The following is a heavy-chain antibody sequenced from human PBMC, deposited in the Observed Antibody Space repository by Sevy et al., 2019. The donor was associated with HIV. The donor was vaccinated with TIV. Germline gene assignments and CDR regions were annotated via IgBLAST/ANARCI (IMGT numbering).Heavy chain of an antibody. J-gene: IGHJ4*02. V-gene: IGHV3-7*01. D-gene: IGHD4-17*01. CDR1: GFTFSSYW. CDR3: ARIKEHAPGDYDPNSFDY. Sequence: GGSLRLSCAASGFTFSSYWMSWVRQAPGKGLEWVANIKQDGSEKYYVDSVKGRFTISRDNAMNSLYLQMNSLRAEDTAVYYCARIKEHAPGDYDPNSFDYWCQGTLLIASS. CDR2: IKQDGSEK.